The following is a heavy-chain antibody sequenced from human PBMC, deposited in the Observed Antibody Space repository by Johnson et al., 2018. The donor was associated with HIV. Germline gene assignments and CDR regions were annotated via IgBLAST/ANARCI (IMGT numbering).Heavy chain of an antibody. Sequence: VQLVESGGGLAKPAWSPRLSCAASQFTFSRFYVNCVRQAPGNGLELVGQLNPNGGNTYLIDSGKDRFNISRDNAKITLHLQMNSLKAEDTAVYYCTREHGGDWVIMRVFDMWGQGTMVTVSS. J-gene: IGHJ3*02. CDR2: LNPNGGNT. CDR3: TREHGGDWVIMRVFDM. D-gene: IGHD2-21*02. CDR1: QFTFSRFY. V-gene: IGHV3-25*05.